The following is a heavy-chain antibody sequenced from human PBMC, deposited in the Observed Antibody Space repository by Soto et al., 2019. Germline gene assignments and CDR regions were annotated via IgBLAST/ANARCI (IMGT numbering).Heavy chain of an antibody. Sequence: QLQLQESGPGLVKPSETLSLTCTVSGGSFSSSPGYYWGWMRQPPGKGLEWIGTVHPSGNTYYNPSFKSRVTISKDSSMNHLSLQLTSVTAADTAIYYCTTGGDAWKTGLWGQVTLVTASS. V-gene: IGHV4-39*02. J-gene: IGHJ4*02. D-gene: IGHD2-21*01. CDR2: VHPSGNT. CDR3: TTGGDAWKTGL. CDR1: GGSFSSSPGYY.